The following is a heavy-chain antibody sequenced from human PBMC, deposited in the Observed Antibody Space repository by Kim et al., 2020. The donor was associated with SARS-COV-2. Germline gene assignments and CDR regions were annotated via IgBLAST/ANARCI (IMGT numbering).Heavy chain of an antibody. CDR3: ASRPPYYYDSSGYYPY. Sequence: GGSLRLSCAASGFTFSSYGMHWVRQAPGKGLEWVAVIWYDGSNKYYADSVKGRFTISRDNSKNTLYLQMNSLRAEDTAVYYCASRPPYYYDSSGYYPYWGQGTLVTVSS. CDR1: GFTFSSYG. CDR2: IWYDGSNK. J-gene: IGHJ4*02. D-gene: IGHD3-22*01. V-gene: IGHV3-33*01.